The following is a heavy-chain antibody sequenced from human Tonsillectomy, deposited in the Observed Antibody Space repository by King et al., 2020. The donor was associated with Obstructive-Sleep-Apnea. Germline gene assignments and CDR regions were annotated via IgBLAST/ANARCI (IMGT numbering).Heavy chain of an antibody. J-gene: IGHJ3*02. V-gene: IGHV3-74*01. Sequence: VQLVESGGGLVQPGGSLRLSCAASGFTFSSYWMHWVRQAPGKGLVWVSRINSDGSSTSYADSVKGRFTNSRANAKNTLYLQMNSLRAEDTAVYYCAREGGYPAFDIWGQGTMVTVSS. D-gene: IGHD6-25*01. CDR1: GFTFSSYW. CDR2: INSDGSST. CDR3: AREGGYPAFDI.